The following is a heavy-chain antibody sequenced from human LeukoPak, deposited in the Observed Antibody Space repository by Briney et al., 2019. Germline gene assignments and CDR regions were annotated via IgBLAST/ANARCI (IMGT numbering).Heavy chain of an antibody. Sequence: SETLSLTCTVSGGSIRSSYYYWGWIRQPPGKGLEWIGSIYDSGSTYYNPSLKSRVTISVDTSKNQFSLKLNSVTAADTAVYYCARDTTPHWFDPWGQGTLVTVSS. V-gene: IGHV4-39*02. CDR2: IYDSGST. CDR1: GGSIRSSYYY. CDR3: ARDTTPHWFDP. J-gene: IGHJ5*02. D-gene: IGHD1-1*01.